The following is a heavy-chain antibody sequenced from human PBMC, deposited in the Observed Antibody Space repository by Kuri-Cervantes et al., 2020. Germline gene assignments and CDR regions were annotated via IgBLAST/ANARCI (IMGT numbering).Heavy chain of an antibody. V-gene: IGHV1-2*02. D-gene: IGHD2-15*01. CDR2: INPNSGGT. CDR1: GYTFTGYY. CDR3: ARGSCSGGSCFSPWDAFDI. J-gene: IGHJ3*02. Sequence: ASVKVSCKASGYTFTGYYMHWVRQAPGQGLEWMGWINPNSGGTNYAQKFQGRDTMTRDTSISTAYMELSRLRSDDTAVYYCARGSCSGGSCFSPWDAFDIWGQGTLVTVSS.